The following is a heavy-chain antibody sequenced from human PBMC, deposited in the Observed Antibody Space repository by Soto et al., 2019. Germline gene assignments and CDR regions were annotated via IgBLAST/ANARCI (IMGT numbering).Heavy chain of an antibody. CDR2: INHSGST. CDR3: ARGMIGGYSYGYYYYGMDV. D-gene: IGHD5-18*01. CDR1: GGSFSGYY. Sequence: SETLSLTCAVYGGSFSGYYWSWIRQPPGKGLEWIGEINHSGSTNYNPSLKSRVTISVDTSKNQFSLKLSSVTAADTAVYYCARGMIGGYSYGYYYYGMDVWGQGTTVTVSS. V-gene: IGHV4-34*01. J-gene: IGHJ6*02.